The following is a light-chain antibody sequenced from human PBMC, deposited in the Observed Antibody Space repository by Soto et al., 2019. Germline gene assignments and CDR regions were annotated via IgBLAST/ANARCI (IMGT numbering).Light chain of an antibody. V-gene: IGKV3-20*01. J-gene: IGKJ2*01. CDR3: QQFGDSPPAFT. CDR2: GAS. CDR1: RSVSSRY. Sequence: ESMLTQSPGTLSLSPGDRATLSCRASRSVSSRYITWYQQKPGQAPRLLIYGASIRATGIPDRFSGSGSGTDFTLTISRLEAEDFAVYYCQQFGDSPPAFTLGQGTKLEI.